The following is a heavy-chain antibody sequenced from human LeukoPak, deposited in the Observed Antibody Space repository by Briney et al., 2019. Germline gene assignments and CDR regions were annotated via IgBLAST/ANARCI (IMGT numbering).Heavy chain of an antibody. CDR3: VKWVIAAAGTGN. V-gene: IGHV3-64D*06. CDR1: GFTVSSYA. D-gene: IGHD6-13*01. Sequence: GGSLRLSCSASGFTVSSYAMHWVRQAPGKGLEYVSAISSNGGSTYYADSVKGRFTISRDNSKNTLYLQMSSLRAEDTAVYYCVKWVIAAAGTGNWGQGTLVTVSS. J-gene: IGHJ4*02. CDR2: ISSNGGST.